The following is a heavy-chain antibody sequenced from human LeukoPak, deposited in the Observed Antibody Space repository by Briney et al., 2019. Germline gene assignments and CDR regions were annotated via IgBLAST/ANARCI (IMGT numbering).Heavy chain of an antibody. CDR1: GGSISSYY. CDR2: IYYSGST. D-gene: IGHD2-2*03. J-gene: IGHJ4*02. V-gene: IGHV4-4*07. Sequence: SETLSLTCTVSGGSISSYYWSWIRQPAGKGLEWIGSIYYSGSTYYNPSLKSRVTISVDTSKNQFSLKLSSVTAADTAVYYCATLPGYCSSTNCYGGRGYLDYWGQGTLVTVSS. CDR3: ATLPGYCSSTNCYGGRGYLDY.